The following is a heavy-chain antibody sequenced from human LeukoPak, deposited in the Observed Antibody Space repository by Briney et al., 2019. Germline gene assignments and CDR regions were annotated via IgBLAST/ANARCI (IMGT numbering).Heavy chain of an antibody. V-gene: IGHV1-46*02. Sequence: ASVKVSCKASAYTFNSYLLYWVRQAPGHGLEWMGMIDPSGGSTDYAQKFQGRVIMTRDTSTTTVYMELSSLRSEDTAVYYCARDLGLRGVTNWFDPWGQGTLVIVSS. CDR3: ARDLGLRGVTNWFDP. CDR1: AYTFNSYL. J-gene: IGHJ5*02. CDR2: IDPSGGST. D-gene: IGHD3-10*01.